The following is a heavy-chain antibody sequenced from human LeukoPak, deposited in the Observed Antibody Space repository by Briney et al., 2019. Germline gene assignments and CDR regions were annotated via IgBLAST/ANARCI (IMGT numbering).Heavy chain of an antibody. D-gene: IGHD6-6*01. Sequence: ASVKVSCKASGGTFSSYAISWVRQAPGQGLEWMGGIIPIFGTANYAQKFQGRVTITADESTSTAYMELSSLRSEDTAVYYCATTSSSSDDAFDIWGQGTMVTVPS. J-gene: IGHJ3*02. CDR3: ATTSSSSDDAFDI. V-gene: IGHV1-69*13. CDR2: IIPIFGTA. CDR1: GGTFSSYA.